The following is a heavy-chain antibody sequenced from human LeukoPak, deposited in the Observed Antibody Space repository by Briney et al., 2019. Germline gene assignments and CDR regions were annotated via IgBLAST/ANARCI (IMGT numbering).Heavy chain of an antibody. J-gene: IGHJ4*02. CDR1: GYTFTGYY. CDR2: INPNSGNT. D-gene: IGHD3-16*02. Sequence: ASVKVSCKASGYTFTGYYMHWVRQAPGQGLEWMGWINPNSGNTNHAQKLQGRVTMTTDTSTSTAYMELRSLRSDDTAVYYCARGRVAITFGGVIVYPPDYWGQGTLVTVSS. CDR3: ARGRVAITFGGVIVYPPDY. V-gene: IGHV1-18*04.